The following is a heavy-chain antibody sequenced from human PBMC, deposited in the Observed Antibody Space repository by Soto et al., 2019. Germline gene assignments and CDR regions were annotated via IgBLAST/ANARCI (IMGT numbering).Heavy chain of an antibody. J-gene: IGHJ6*03. D-gene: IGHD6-6*01. CDR1: GFSLSTSGVG. V-gene: IGHV2-5*02. Sequence: SGPTLVKPTQTLTLTCTFSGFSLSTSGVGVGWIRQPPGKALEWLALIYWDDDKRYSPSLKSRLTITKDTSKNQVVLTMTNMDPVDTATYYCAHSSPEYSSFSHHYYYYYYMDVWGKGTTVTVSS. CDR2: IYWDDDK. CDR3: AHSSPEYSSFSHHYYYYYYMDV.